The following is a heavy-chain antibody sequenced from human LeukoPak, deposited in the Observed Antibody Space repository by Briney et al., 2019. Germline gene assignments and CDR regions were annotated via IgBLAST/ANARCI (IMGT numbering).Heavy chain of an antibody. J-gene: IGHJ4*02. Sequence: GGSLRLSCAASGCTFSGSAMHWVRQASGKGLEWVGRIRSKANSYATAYAASVKGRFTISRDDSKNTAYLQMNSLKTEDTAMYYCTRQDYDFWSGGNDYWGQGTLVTVSS. CDR2: IRSKANSYAT. D-gene: IGHD3-3*01. CDR3: TRQDYDFWSGGNDY. CDR1: GCTFSGSA. V-gene: IGHV3-73*01.